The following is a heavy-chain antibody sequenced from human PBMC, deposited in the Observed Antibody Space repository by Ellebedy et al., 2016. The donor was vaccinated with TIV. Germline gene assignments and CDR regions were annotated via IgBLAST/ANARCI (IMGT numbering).Heavy chain of an antibody. CDR1: GFTFSSYG. J-gene: IGHJ4*02. V-gene: IGHV3-33*06. D-gene: IGHD2-2*01. CDR2: IWYDGSNK. Sequence: GGSLRLXXAASGFTFSSYGMHWVRQAPGKGLEWVAVIWYDGSNKYYADSVKGRFTISRDNSKNTLYLQMNSLRAEDTAVYYCAKTTDIVVVPAAPDYWGQGTLVTVSS. CDR3: AKTTDIVVVPAAPDY.